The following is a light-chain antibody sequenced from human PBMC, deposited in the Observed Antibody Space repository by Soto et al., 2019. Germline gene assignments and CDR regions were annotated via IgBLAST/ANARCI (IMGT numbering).Light chain of an antibody. CDR1: SSDVGNYNL. CDR2: EGS. Sequence: QSALTQPAPVSGSPGQSITISCTGTSSDVGNYNLVSWYQQHSGKAPKLMIFEGSKRPSGVSDRFSGSKSGNTASLTISGLQPEDEADYYCCSFASSTTVVFGTGTKLTVL. J-gene: IGLJ1*01. CDR3: CSFASSTTVV. V-gene: IGLV2-23*03.